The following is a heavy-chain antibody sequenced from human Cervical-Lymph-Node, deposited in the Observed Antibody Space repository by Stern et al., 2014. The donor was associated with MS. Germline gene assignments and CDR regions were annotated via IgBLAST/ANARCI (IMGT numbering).Heavy chain of an antibody. D-gene: IGHD2-8*01. CDR3: ARGYCTNGVCPLDY. V-gene: IGHV4-59*01. J-gene: IGHJ4*02. CDR1: GGSITSYY. CDR2: IYYSGST. Sequence: QVQLQESGPELVKPSETLSLTCTVSGGSITSYYWSWIRQPPGKGLEWIGYIYYSGSTNYNPSLKSPVTISVDTSKKSFSLKLSSVTAADTAVYYCARGYCTNGVCPLDYWGQGTLVTVSA.